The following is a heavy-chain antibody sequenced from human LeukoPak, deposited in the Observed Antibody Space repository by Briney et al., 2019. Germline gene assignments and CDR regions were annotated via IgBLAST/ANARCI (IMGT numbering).Heavy chain of an antibody. V-gene: IGHV3-7*01. J-gene: IGHJ4*02. CDR1: RFTLSSHW. Sequence: GGSLRLSCAASRFTLSSHWMSWVRQAPGKGLERVASIRPDGSEEYYMDSVKGRFTISRDNAKNSLYLQMNSLRAEDTAVYYCARLLGTVTTYDYWGQGTLVTVSS. CDR3: ARLLGTVTTYDY. CDR2: IRPDGSEE. D-gene: IGHD1-7*01.